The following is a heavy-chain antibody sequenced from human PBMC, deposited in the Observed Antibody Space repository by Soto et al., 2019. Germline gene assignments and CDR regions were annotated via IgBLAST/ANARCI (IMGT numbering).Heavy chain of an antibody. D-gene: IGHD2-15*01. J-gene: IGHJ6*03. CDR1: GGSISSGGYY. V-gene: IGHV4-31*03. Sequence: QVQLQASGPGLVKPSQTLSLTCTVSGGSISSGGYYWSWIRQHPGKGLEWIGYIYYSGSTYYNPSLKSRVTISVDTSKNQFSLKLSSVTAADTAVYYCARASGYCSGGSCDRDYYYYYYMDVWGKGTTVTVSS. CDR3: ARASGYCSGGSCDRDYYYYYYMDV. CDR2: IYYSGST.